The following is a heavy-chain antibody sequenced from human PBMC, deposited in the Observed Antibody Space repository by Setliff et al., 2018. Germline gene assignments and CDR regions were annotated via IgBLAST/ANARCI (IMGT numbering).Heavy chain of an antibody. CDR2: IKQDGSEK. CDR3: ARDGGEY. V-gene: IGHV3-7*01. D-gene: IGHD3-16*01. Sequence: GGSLRLSCAASGFNFSRYWMSWVRQAPGKGMEWVANIKQDGSEKYYVDSVKGRFTISRDNAKNSLYLQMNSLRAEDTALYYCARDGGEYWGQGTLVTVSS. J-gene: IGHJ4*02. CDR1: GFNFSRYW.